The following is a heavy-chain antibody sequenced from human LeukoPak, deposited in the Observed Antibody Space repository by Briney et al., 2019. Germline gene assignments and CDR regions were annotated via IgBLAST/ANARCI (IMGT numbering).Heavy chain of an antibody. V-gene: IGHV1-24*01. Sequence: ASVKVSCKVSGYTLTELSMHWVRQAPGKGLERMGGFDPEDGETIYAQKFQGRVTMTEDTSTDTAYMELSSLRSEDTAVYYCATDRTDDALYYDFWSGYLNLWGQGTLVTVSS. CDR2: FDPEDGET. CDR1: GYTLTELS. CDR3: ATDRTDDALYYDFWSGYLNL. D-gene: IGHD3-3*01. J-gene: IGHJ5*02.